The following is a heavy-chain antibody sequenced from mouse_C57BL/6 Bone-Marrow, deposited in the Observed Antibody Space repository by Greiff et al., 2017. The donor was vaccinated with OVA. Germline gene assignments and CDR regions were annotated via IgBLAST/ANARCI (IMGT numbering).Heavy chain of an antibody. CDR2: IYPGSGNT. Sequence: VQVVESGPELVKPGASVKISCKASGYTFTGYYINWVKQRPGQGLEWIGGIYPGSGNTKYNEKFKGKATLTVDTSSSTAYMQLSSLTSEDSAVYVCARNGGKYFDVWGTGTTVTVSS. CDR1: GYTFTGYY. D-gene: IGHD2-1*01. V-gene: IGHV1-84*01. J-gene: IGHJ1*03. CDR3: ARNGGKYFDV.